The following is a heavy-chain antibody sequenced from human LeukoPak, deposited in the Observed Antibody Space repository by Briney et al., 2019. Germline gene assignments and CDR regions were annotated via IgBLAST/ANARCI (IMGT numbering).Heavy chain of an antibody. CDR2: ISHRGNT. V-gene: IGHV4-34*01. CDR1: GGSFSGYY. D-gene: IGHD2-15*01. CDR3: FLWHDVVSRDY. J-gene: IGHJ4*02. Sequence: PSETLSLTCAVYGGSFSGYYCHWMRQPPGKGLEWIGEISHRGNTKYYPSLKSRVTISLDTSKNQFSLKLSSATAADPAMYYRFLWHDVVSRDYWGQGTLVTVSS.